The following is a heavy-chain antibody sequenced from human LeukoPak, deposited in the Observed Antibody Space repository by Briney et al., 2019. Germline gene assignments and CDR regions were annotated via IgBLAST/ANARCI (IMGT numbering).Heavy chain of an antibody. J-gene: IGHJ4*02. CDR1: GFTFSSYA. CDR3: VRQAVSGDSGIAY. D-gene: IGHD4-17*01. V-gene: IGHV3-74*01. Sequence: GGSLRLSCAASGFTFSSYAMHWVRQAPGKGLEWVSRINPDGSSSNYADSVKGRFTMSRDNAKSMVYLQMDGLRAEDTAVFSCVRQAVSGDSGIAYWGRGVLVTVSS. CDR2: INPDGSSS.